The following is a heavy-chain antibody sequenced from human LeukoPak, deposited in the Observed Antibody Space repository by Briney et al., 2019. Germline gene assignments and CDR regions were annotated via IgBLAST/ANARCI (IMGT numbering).Heavy chain of an antibody. Sequence: SQTLSLTCTVSGGSFSSGNYYWNWLRQHPGKGLEWIGYIYYSGSTSYNPSLKSRLTISLDTSKNQFSLKLNSVTAADTAVYFCANTQSGYFDYWGQGTLVTVSS. CDR1: GGSFSSGNYY. CDR2: IYYSGST. V-gene: IGHV4-31*03. CDR3: ANTQSGYFDY. J-gene: IGHJ4*02.